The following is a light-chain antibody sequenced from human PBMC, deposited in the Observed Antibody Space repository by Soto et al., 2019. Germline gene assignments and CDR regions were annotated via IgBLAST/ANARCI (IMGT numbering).Light chain of an antibody. J-gene: IGLJ2*01. CDR1: SSNIGAGYD. Sequence: QPVLTQPPSVSGAPGQRVTISCTGSSSNIGAGYDVHWYQQLPGTAPKLLMYGNNIRPSGVPDRFSDSKSGTSASLAITGLQAEDEPAYFCQSYDSSLRGLVFGGGTKLTVL. CDR3: QSYDSSLRGLV. CDR2: GNN. V-gene: IGLV1-40*01.